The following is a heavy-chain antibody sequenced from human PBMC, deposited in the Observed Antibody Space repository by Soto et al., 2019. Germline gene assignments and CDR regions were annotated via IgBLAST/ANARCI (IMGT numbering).Heavy chain of an antibody. CDR2: ISGSGGST. Sequence: EVQLLESGGGFVQPGGSLRLSFAASGFTFSSYAMSWVRQAPGKGLEWVSAISGSGGSTYYADSVKGRFTISRDNSKNTLYLHMNSLRAEDTAVYYCAKAWRYVVWLLPENWYLDLWGRGTLVTVSS. V-gene: IGHV3-23*01. D-gene: IGHD3-9*01. J-gene: IGHJ2*01. CDR1: GFTFSSYA. CDR3: AKAWRYVVWLLPENWYLDL.